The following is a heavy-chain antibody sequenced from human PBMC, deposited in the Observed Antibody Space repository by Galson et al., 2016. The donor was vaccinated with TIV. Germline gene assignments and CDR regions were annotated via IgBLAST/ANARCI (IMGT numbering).Heavy chain of an antibody. V-gene: IGHV1-18*04. J-gene: IGHJ5*02. D-gene: IGHD2-15*01. CDR1: GYTFSSYG. CDR3: ARVPGTQVIAATGGWFDP. CDR2: ISPYSGDT. Sequence: VKVSCKASGYTFSSYGINWVRQAPGQGLEWMGWISPYSGDTNYPQKLRGRVTLTTDTSTSTAYMELRSLISDDTAIYFCARVPGTQVIAATGGWFDPWGQGTLVTVSS.